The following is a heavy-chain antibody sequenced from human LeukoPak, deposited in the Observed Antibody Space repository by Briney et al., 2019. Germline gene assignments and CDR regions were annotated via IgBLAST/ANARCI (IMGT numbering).Heavy chain of an antibody. D-gene: IGHD3-16*01. V-gene: IGHV4-38-2*02. Sequence: SETLSLTCTVSGYSITSIYYWGWIRQPPGEGLEWIGSIHHSGDTAYNPSLKSRVTISVDTSKSQFSLKLSTVTAADTAVYYCARSYASSGLDQWSQGTLVTVSS. CDR3: ARSYASSGLDQ. J-gene: IGHJ4*02. CDR2: IHHSGDT. CDR1: GYSITSIYY.